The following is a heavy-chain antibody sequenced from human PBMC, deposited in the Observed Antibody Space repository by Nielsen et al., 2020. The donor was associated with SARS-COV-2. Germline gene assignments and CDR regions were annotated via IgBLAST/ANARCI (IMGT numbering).Heavy chain of an antibody. CDR2: IKQDGSEK. CDR1: GFTFSSYW. J-gene: IGHJ4*02. CDR3: ARWRGYFDY. D-gene: IGHD3-10*01. Sequence: GESLKISCAASGFTFSSYWMNWVRQAPGKGLEWVANIKQDGSEKYYGDSVKGRFTISRDNAKNSLYLQMNSLRAEDTAVYYCARWRGYFDYWGQGTLVTVSS. V-gene: IGHV3-7*01.